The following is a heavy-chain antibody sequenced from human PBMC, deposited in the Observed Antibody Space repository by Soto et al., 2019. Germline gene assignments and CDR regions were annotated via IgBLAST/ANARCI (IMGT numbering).Heavy chain of an antibody. D-gene: IGHD1-20*01. CDR3: ARGRRYNWNRFDY. CDR1: GGSISSGDYY. Sequence: SETLSLTCTVSGGSISSGDYYWSWIRQPPGKGLEWIGYIYYSGSTYYNPSLKSRVTISVDTSKNQFSLKLSSVTAADTAVYYCARGRRYNWNRFDYWGQGTLVTVSS. J-gene: IGHJ4*02. CDR2: IYYSGST. V-gene: IGHV4-30-4*01.